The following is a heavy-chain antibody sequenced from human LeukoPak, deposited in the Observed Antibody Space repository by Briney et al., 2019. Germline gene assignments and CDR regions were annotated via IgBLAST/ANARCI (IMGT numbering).Heavy chain of an antibody. CDR2: IYNSGST. Sequence: RPSETLSLTCTVSGGSISSYYWSWIRQPAGKGLEWIGRIYNSGSTTYNPSLKSRVTISIDTSKNQFSLKLSSVTAADTAVYYCARGYCSGGSCYSVPIDYWGQGTLVTVSS. J-gene: IGHJ4*02. D-gene: IGHD2-15*01. CDR3: ARGYCSGGSCYSVPIDY. CDR1: GGSISSYY. V-gene: IGHV4-4*07.